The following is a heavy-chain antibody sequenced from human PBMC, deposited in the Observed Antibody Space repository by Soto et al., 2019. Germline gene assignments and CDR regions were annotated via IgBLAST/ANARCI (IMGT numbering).Heavy chain of an antibody. CDR3: ARDLYSSGWYDYYYYYGMDV. D-gene: IGHD6-19*01. CDR1: GGSISSYY. CDR2: IYYSGST. J-gene: IGHJ6*02. Sequence: PSETLSLTCTVSGGSISSYYWSWIRQPPGKGLEWIGYIYYSGSTNYNPSLKSRVTISVDTSKNQFSLKLSSVTAADTAVYYCARDLYSSGWYDYYYYYGMDVWGQGTTVTVSS. V-gene: IGHV4-59*01.